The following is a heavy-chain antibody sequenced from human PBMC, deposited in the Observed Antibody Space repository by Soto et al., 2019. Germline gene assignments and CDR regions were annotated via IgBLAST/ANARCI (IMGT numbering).Heavy chain of an antibody. J-gene: IGHJ5*02. CDR1: GGSISTGSYY. V-gene: IGHV4-39*01. CDR2: IYYSGST. Sequence: SETLSLTCSVSGGSISTGSYYWGWIRQPPGKGLEWIGNIYYSGSTYYNSSLKSRVTMSVDTSKNQFSLKLRSVTAADTAVYYYATHYDLFWFDPWGQGTLVTVSS. CDR3: ATHYDLFWFDP. D-gene: IGHD3-3*01.